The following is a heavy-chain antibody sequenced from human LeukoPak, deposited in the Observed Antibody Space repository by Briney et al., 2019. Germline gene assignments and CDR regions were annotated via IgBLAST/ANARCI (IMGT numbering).Heavy chain of an antibody. D-gene: IGHD2/OR15-2a*01. CDR1: GHSMSDHH. J-gene: IGHJ4*02. Sequence: SETLSLTCTVSGHSMSDHHWSWIRQPPGKGLEWIGYILYTGTTNYNPSLKSRVTISVDTSRNQFSLKLSSVTAAGTAVYYCAMYTTGRGGHGYWGQGTLITVSA. V-gene: IGHV4-59*11. CDR2: ILYTGTT. CDR3: AMYTTGRGGHGY.